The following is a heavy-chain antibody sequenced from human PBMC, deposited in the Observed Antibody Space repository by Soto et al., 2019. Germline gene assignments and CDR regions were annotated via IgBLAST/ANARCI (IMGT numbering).Heavy chain of an antibody. Sequence: QVQLVQSGAEVKKPGSSVKVSCKASGGTFSSYAISWVRQAPGQGLEWMGGIIPIFGTANYAQKFQGRVTLTADESTSTAYMELSSLRSEDTAVYYCARRYYDSSGYYYVRWFDPWGQGTLVTVSS. CDR3: ARRYYDSSGYYYVRWFDP. J-gene: IGHJ5*02. V-gene: IGHV1-69*01. CDR2: IIPIFGTA. CDR1: GGTFSSYA. D-gene: IGHD3-22*01.